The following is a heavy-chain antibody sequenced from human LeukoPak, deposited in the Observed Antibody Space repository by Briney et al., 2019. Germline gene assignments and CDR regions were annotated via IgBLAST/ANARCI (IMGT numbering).Heavy chain of an antibody. CDR2: IKQDGSEK. D-gene: IGHD6-19*01. V-gene: IGHV3-7*01. CDR1: GFAFSNYW. J-gene: IGHJ4*02. CDR3: ARGYGSGY. Sequence: PGRSLRLSCAASGFAFSNYWMSWVRQAPGKGLEWVANIKQDGSEKYYVDSVKGRFTISRDNAENSLYLQMNSLRVEDTAVYYCARGYGSGYWGQGTLVIVSS.